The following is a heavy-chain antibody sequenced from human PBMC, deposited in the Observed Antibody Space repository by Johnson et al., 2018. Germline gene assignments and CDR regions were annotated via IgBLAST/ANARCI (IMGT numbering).Heavy chain of an antibody. Sequence: QVQLVESGAEVKKPGASXKVSCKASGYTFTSYALHWVRQAPGQRLEWMGWIIAGNGNTECSQNFQGRVTITIDTSASTAYMELSSLRSEDKAVYYCARDRDSSGYLETFDIWGQGTMVTVSS. D-gene: IGHD3-22*01. V-gene: IGHV1-3*01. CDR3: ARDRDSSGYLETFDI. CDR2: IIAGNGNT. CDR1: GYTFTSYA. J-gene: IGHJ3*02.